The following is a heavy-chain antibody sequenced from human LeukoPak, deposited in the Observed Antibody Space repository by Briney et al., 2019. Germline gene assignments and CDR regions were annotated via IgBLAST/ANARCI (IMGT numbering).Heavy chain of an antibody. CDR1: GFTFSSYA. J-gene: IGHJ6*03. CDR2: ISYDGSNK. D-gene: IGHD4-17*01. CDR3: ARDAFYGDDYYYYYMDV. Sequence: GGSLRLSCAASGFTFSSYAMHWVRQAPGKGLEWVAVISYDGSNKYYADSVKGRFTISRDNSKNTLYLQMNSLRAEDTAVYYCARDAFYGDDYYYYYMDVWGKGTTVTISS. V-gene: IGHV3-30*04.